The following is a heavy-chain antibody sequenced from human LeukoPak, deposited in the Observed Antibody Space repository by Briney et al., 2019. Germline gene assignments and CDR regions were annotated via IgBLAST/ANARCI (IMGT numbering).Heavy chain of an antibody. V-gene: IGHV4-39*01. CDR1: GGSISSSSYY. CDR3: ARQRPSVRIVDGNWFDP. D-gene: IGHD3-22*01. CDR2: IYYSGST. J-gene: IGHJ5*02. Sequence: SETLSLTCTVSGGSISSSSYYWGWIRQPPGKGLEWIGSIYYSGSTYYNPSLKSRVTISVDTSKNQFSLKLSSVTAADTAVYYCARQRPSVRIVDGNWFDPWGQGTLVTVSS.